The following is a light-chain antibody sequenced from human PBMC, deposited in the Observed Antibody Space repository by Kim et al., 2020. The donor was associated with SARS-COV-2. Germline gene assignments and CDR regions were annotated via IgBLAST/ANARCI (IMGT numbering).Light chain of an antibody. Sequence: VTISCTGSRSNIGAGFDVHWYQQFPGTAPKLLLFDNNNRPSGIPDRFSGSKSGTSASLAITGLQAEDEADYDCQSYDSSLGGSKVFGGGTQLTVL. CDR2: DNN. CDR3: QSYDSSLGGSKV. J-gene: IGLJ7*01. CDR1: RSNIGAGFD. V-gene: IGLV1-40*01.